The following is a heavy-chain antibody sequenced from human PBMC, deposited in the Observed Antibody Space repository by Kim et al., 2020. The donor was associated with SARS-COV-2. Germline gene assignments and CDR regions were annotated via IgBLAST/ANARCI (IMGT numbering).Heavy chain of an antibody. CDR3: ARHAPTESYDNSWDY. D-gene: IGHD3-22*01. CDR2: IYYSGST. V-gene: IGHV4-59*08. Sequence: SETLSLTCTVSGGSISSYYWSWIRQPPGKGLEWIGYIYYSGSTNYNPSLKSRVTISVDTSKNQFSLKLSSVTAADTAVYYCARHAPTESYDNSWDYWGQGTLVTVSS. J-gene: IGHJ4*02. CDR1: GGSISSYY.